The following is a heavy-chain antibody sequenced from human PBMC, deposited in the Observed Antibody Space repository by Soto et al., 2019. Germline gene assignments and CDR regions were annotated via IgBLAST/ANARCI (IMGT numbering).Heavy chain of an antibody. V-gene: IGHV3-33*01. Sequence: QVQLVESGGGVVQPGRSLGLSCAASGFTFSSYGMHWVRQAPGKGLEWVAVIWYDGSNKYYADSVKGRFTISRDNSKNTLYLQMNSLRAEDTAVYYCARDYGDRQTNWYFDLWGRGTLVTVSS. CDR2: IWYDGSNK. CDR3: ARDYGDRQTNWYFDL. J-gene: IGHJ2*01. CDR1: GFTFSSYG. D-gene: IGHD4-17*01.